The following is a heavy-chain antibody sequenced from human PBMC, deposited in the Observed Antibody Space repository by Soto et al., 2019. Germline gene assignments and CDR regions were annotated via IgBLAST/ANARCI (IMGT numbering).Heavy chain of an antibody. CDR2: IYYSGST. CDR1: GGSISSGDYY. D-gene: IGHD3-10*01. CDR3: ARGVVREGYLFDP. Sequence: SETLSLTCTVSGGSISSGDYYWSWIRQPPGKGLEWIGYIYYSGSTYYNPSLKSRVTISVDTSKNQFSLKLSSVTAADTAVYYCARGVVREGYLFDPWGQGTLVTVSS. J-gene: IGHJ5*02. V-gene: IGHV4-30-4*01.